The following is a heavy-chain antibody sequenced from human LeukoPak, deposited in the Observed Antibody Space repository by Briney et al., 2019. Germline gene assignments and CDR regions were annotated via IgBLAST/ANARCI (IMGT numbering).Heavy chain of an antibody. J-gene: IGHJ4*02. CDR3: VKNEPDSSGHYLIDY. CDR2: IYIGGGA. Sequence: SETLSLTCSVSGASLSLYYWGWIRQPAGKGLEWIGRIYIGGGAYYNPSLKSRVSMSVDTSKNQFSLKLTSVTAADTAVYYCVKNEPDSSGHYLIDYWGQGTLVTVSS. D-gene: IGHD3-22*01. CDR1: GASLSLYY. V-gene: IGHV4-4*07.